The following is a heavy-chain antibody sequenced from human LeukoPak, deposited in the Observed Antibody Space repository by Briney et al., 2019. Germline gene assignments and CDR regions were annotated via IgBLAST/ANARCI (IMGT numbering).Heavy chain of an antibody. CDR3: ARIHRYCSGGACYVLDN. J-gene: IGHJ4*02. CDR2: IYYSGST. Sequence: PSETLSLTCTVSGGSISSYYWSWIRQPPGKGLEWIGYIYYSGSTNYNPSLKSRVTISVDTSKNQFSLKLSSVTAADTAVYYCARIHRYCSGGACYVLDNWGQGTLVAVSS. D-gene: IGHD2-15*01. V-gene: IGHV4-59*01. CDR1: GGSISSYY.